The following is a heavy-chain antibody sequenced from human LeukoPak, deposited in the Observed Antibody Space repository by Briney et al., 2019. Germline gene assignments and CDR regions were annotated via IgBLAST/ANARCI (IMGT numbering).Heavy chain of an antibody. D-gene: IGHD1-1*01. CDR1: GYSISSGYY. Sequence: PSETLSLTCTVSGYSISSGYYWGWIRQPPGKGLEWIGSIYHSGSSYYNPSLNSRVTISVDTSKNQFSLKLSSVTAADTAVYYCARGGNDPFDYWGQGTLVTVSS. CDR3: ARGGNDPFDY. J-gene: IGHJ4*02. CDR2: IYHSGSS. V-gene: IGHV4-38-2*02.